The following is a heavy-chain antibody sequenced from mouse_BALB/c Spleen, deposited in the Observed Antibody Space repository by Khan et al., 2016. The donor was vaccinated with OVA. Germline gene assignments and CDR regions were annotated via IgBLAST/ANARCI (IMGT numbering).Heavy chain of an antibody. CDR3: NTGWGYAMDY. Sequence: VQLKQSGAELVRSGASVKLSCTASGFNIKDYYMHWVKQRPEQGLEWIGWIDPENGDTEYAPKFQGKATMTADTSSNTAYLQLSSLTSEDTAVYYCNTGWGYAMDYVGQGTSVTVSS. CDR1: GFNIKDYY. D-gene: IGHD4-1*01. J-gene: IGHJ4*01. CDR2: IDPENGDT. V-gene: IGHV14-4*02.